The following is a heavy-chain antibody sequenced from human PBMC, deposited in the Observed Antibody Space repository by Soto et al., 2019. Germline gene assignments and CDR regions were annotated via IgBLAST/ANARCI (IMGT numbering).Heavy chain of an antibody. CDR2: VNAGNDNT. D-gene: IGHD5-18*01. V-gene: IGHV1-3*01. CDR1: GYTFTNNV. Sequence: QVHLVQSGAEVKKPGASVKVSCKTSGYTFTNNVIHWVRQAPGQRLEWMGWVNAGNDNTKWSREFQGRLTLTKDTTATTAYMELSSLTSEDTAIYFCASEVPYGYSRFDYWGQGTLVTVSS. CDR3: ASEVPYGYSRFDY. J-gene: IGHJ4*02.